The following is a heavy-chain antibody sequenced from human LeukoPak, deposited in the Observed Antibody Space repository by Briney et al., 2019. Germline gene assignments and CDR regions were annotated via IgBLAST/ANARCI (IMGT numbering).Heavy chain of an antibody. CDR3: ARDYARTSGSYVYHYHYMDV. CDR1: GFTFSSYS. J-gene: IGHJ6*03. V-gene: IGHV3-21*01. D-gene: IGHD3-10*01. CDR2: ISSSNNYM. Sequence: GGSLRLSCAASGFTFSSYSMNWVRQAPGKGLEWVSSISSSNNYMYYADSVKGRFTISRDNAKNSLYLQMNSLAAEDTAVYYCARDYARTSGSYVYHYHYMDVWGKGTTVTVSS.